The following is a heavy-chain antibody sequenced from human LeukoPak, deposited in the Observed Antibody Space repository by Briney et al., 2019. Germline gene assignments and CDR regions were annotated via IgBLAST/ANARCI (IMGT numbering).Heavy chain of an antibody. CDR1: GYTFTSYY. CDR3: ARMLPSTGYCSGGSGMNWFDP. V-gene: IGHV1-46*01. D-gene: IGHD2-15*01. J-gene: IGHJ5*02. CDR2: INPSGGST. Sequence: ASVKVSCKASGYTFTSYYMHWVRQAPGQGLEWMGIINPSGGSTSYAQKFQGRVTMTRDTSTSTVYMELSSLRSEDTAVYYCARMLPSTGYCSGGSGMNWFDPWGQGTLVTVSS.